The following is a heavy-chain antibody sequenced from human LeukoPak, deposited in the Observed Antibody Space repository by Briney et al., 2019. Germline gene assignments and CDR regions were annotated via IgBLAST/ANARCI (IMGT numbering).Heavy chain of an antibody. D-gene: IGHD3-3*01. Sequence: GGSLTLSCAASGFTFSSYGMHWVRQAPGKGLEWVAFIRYYGSNNYYPASVKGRFTISRENSKNTLYLQMNSLRAEDTAVYYCAKGSYDFWSGYFSWFDPWGQGTLVTVAS. CDR2: IRYYGSNN. V-gene: IGHV3-30*02. J-gene: IGHJ5*02. CDR1: GFTFSSYG. CDR3: AKGSYDFWSGYFSWFDP.